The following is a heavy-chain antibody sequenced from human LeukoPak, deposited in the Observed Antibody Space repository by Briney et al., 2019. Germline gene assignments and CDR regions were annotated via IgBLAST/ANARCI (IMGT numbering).Heavy chain of an antibody. Sequence: GGSLRLSCAASGFTFSSYGMHWVRQAPGKGLEWVAFIRYDGSNKYYADSVKGRFTISRDNSKNTLYLQMNSLRAEDTAVYYCAKDLFGYSYGYLGYWGQGTLVTVSS. CDR1: GFTFSSYG. CDR3: AKDLFGYSYGYLGY. V-gene: IGHV3-30*02. CDR2: IRYDGSNK. J-gene: IGHJ4*02. D-gene: IGHD5-18*01.